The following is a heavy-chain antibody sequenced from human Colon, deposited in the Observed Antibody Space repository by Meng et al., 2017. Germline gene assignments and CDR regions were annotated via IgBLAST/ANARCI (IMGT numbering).Heavy chain of an antibody. J-gene: IGHJ4*02. CDR3: TTWYGEY. D-gene: IGHD3-10*01. Sequence: QVHVQTSSPGLVKTSQTLSLTCALSRDSVSSNRALWHWVRQSPSRGLEWLGQTYYRSEWQNHYGVSVKSRITINADTSRNHFSLHLNSVTPEDTAVYYCTTWYGEYWGQGTLVTVSS. V-gene: IGHV6-1*01. CDR1: RDSVSSNRAL. CDR2: TYYRSEWQN.